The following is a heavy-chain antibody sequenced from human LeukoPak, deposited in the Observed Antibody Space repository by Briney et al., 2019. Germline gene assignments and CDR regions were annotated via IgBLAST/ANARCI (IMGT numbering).Heavy chain of an antibody. D-gene: IGHD1-1*01. J-gene: IGHJ4*02. CDR2: ISGSGSRT. Sequence: GGSLRLSCETSGFTFSNYAMSWVRQAPGKGLEWVSAISGSGSRTYYADSVKARLTVSRDNSKNILYLQMHSLTVEDTAMYYCAKDYNAFDFWGQGTLVTVSS. CDR1: GFTFSNYA. V-gene: IGHV3-23*01. CDR3: AKDYNAFDF.